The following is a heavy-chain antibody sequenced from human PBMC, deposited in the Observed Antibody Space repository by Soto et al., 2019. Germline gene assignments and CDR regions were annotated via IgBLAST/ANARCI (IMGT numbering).Heavy chain of an antibody. CDR3: ARVVKGRYYDSSGYYYWGCFDP. Sequence: QVQLQESGPGLVKPSQTLSLTCTVSGGSISSGGYYWSWIRQHPGKGLEWIGYIYYSGSTYYNPSLRSGVTISMYTSKNQVSLKLSSVTAADTAVYYCARVVKGRYYDSSGYYYWGCFDPWGQGTLVTVSS. CDR1: GGSISSGGYY. J-gene: IGHJ5*02. D-gene: IGHD3-22*01. V-gene: IGHV4-31*03. CDR2: IYYSGST.